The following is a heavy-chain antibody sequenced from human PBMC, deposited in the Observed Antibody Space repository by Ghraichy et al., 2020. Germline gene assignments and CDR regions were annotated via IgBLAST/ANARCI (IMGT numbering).Heavy chain of an antibody. Sequence: GGSLRLSCVGSGFTFSGYGMNWVRQSPGKGLEWVSYITSRGRSKFYADSVKGRFTVSRDNAQNSLSLQMNSLRDEDTAVYYCARASTVVRIYYFGGMDVWGPGTTVPGSS. J-gene: IGHJ6*02. CDR1: GFTFSGYG. CDR2: ITSRGRSK. CDR3: ARASTVVRIYYFGGMDV. D-gene: IGHD4-23*01. V-gene: IGHV3-48*02.